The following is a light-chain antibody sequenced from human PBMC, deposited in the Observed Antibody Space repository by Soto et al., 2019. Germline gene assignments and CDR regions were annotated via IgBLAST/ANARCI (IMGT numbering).Light chain of an antibody. CDR3: QHYNSYSEA. CDR1: QGVSSF. Sequence: IQLTQSPSSVSASVGDRVTITCRASQGVSSFLAWYQQKPGKAPKLLIYTISTLQSGVPSRFSGIGSGTEFTLTISSLQPDDFATYYCQHYNSYSEAFGQGTKVDI. V-gene: IGKV1-9*01. J-gene: IGKJ1*01. CDR2: TIS.